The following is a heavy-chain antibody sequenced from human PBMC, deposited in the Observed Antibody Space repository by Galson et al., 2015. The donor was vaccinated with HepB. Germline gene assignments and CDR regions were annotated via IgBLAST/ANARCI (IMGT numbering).Heavy chain of an antibody. CDR2: ISNDGSYK. Sequence: SLRLSCAASGFTFSNYGIHWVRQAPGKGLEWVAVISNDGSYKNYAASVRGRFTISRDNSQNTLSLEMNSLRPEDTAVYYCTKASSKNLAYWGQGTLVIVSS. V-gene: IGHV3-30*18. J-gene: IGHJ4*02. CDR3: TKASSKNLAY. CDR1: GFTFSNYG. D-gene: IGHD4-11*01.